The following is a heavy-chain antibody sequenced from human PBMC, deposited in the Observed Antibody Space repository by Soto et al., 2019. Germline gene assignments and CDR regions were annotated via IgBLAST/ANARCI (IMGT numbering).Heavy chain of an antibody. J-gene: IGHJ5*02. CDR2: ISAYNGNT. CDR3: ARLRNYYGSGSPDRGWFEP. Sequence: ASVKISCKASGYTFTSYGISWVRQAPGQGLEWMGWISAYNGNTNYAQKLQGRVTMTTDTSTRTAYMELRRLRSDDTAVYYCARLRNYYGSGSPDRGWFEPWGEGTLVTVSS. V-gene: IGHV1-18*04. D-gene: IGHD3-10*01. CDR1: GYTFTSYG.